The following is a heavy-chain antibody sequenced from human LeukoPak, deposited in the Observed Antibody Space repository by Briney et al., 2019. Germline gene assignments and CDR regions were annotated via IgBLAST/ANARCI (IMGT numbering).Heavy chain of an antibody. V-gene: IGHV4-34*01. Sequence: SETLSLTCAVYGGSFSGYYWSWIRQPPGKGLEWIGEINHSGSTNYNPSLKSRVTISVDTSKNQFSLKLSSVTAADTAVYYCARWLQFRAFDYWGQGTLVTVSS. J-gene: IGHJ4*02. CDR2: INHSGST. D-gene: IGHD5-24*01. CDR3: ARWLQFRAFDY. CDR1: GGSFSGYY.